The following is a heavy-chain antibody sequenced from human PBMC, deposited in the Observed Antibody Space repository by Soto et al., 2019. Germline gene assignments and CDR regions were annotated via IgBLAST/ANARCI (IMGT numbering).Heavy chain of an antibody. CDR3: ARDHGDCSGGTCYWSDY. V-gene: IGHV3-30-3*01. Sequence: GGSLRLSCAASGFTFSTYSFHWVRQAPGKGLEWVAIMSYDGNTKQYADSVKGRFTVSRDNSKNTVFLQMDRLKVEDTAIYYCARDHGDCSGGTCYWSDYWGQGTVVTVSS. CDR1: GFTFSTYS. CDR2: MSYDGNTK. D-gene: IGHD2-15*01. J-gene: IGHJ4*02.